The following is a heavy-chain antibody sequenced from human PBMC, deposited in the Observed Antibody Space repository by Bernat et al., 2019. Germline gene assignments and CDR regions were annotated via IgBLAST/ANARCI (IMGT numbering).Heavy chain of an antibody. CDR1: GFRFSDYY. CDR3: ASDSPRGDY. J-gene: IGHJ4*02. V-gene: IGHV3-11*05. D-gene: IGHD3-10*01. CDR2: ISSGSRYT. Sequence: QVQLVESGGGLVKPGGSLRLSCAASGFRFSDYYMAWIRQAPGKGLEWVSYISSGSRYTDYADSVKGRFTISRDDVKNSLYLQMDSLRAEDTAVYYGASDSPRGDYWGQGTLVTVSS.